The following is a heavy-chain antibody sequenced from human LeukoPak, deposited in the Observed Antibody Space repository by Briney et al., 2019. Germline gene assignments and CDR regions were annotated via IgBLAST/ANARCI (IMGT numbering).Heavy chain of an antibody. D-gene: IGHD3-10*01. J-gene: IGHJ6*04. V-gene: IGHV1-46*01. Sequence: GASVKVSCKASGYSFINYYLHWVRQAPGQGLEWMGLINPSDGSASYAQRFQGRLTMTRETSTSTVYMELSSLNSEDTAVYYCARGEYYGSGSYLVDYYAMDAWGKGTTVTVSS. CDR1: GYSFINYY. CDR2: INPSDGSA. CDR3: ARGEYYGSGSYLVDYYAMDA.